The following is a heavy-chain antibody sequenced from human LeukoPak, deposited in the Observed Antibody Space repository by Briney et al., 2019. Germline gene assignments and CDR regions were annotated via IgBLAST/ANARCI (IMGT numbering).Heavy chain of an antibody. CDR1: GYTFSSYG. Sequence: VASVKVSCKASGYTFSSYGISWVRQAPGQGLEWMGGIIPIFGTANYAQKFQGRVTITADKSTSTAYMELSSLRSEDTAVYYCARSYYYDSSGSITDNDYWGQGTLVTVSS. CDR2: IIPIFGTA. D-gene: IGHD3-22*01. V-gene: IGHV1-69*06. J-gene: IGHJ4*02. CDR3: ARSYYYDSSGSITDNDY.